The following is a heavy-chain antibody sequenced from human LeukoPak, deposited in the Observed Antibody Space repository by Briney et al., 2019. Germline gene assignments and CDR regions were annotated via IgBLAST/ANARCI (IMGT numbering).Heavy chain of an antibody. CDR3: ARDEYSSSSLDY. D-gene: IGHD6-6*01. Sequence: ASVTVSCKVSGYTLTELSMHWVRQAPGKGLEWMGGFDPEDGETIYAQKFQGRVTMTEDTSTDTAYMELSSLRSEDTAVYYCARDEYSSSSLDYWGQGTLVTVSS. V-gene: IGHV1-24*01. CDR1: GYTLTELS. J-gene: IGHJ4*02. CDR2: FDPEDGET.